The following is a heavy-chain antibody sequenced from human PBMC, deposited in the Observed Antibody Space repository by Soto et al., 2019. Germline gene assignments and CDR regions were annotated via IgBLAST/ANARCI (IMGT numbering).Heavy chain of an antibody. CDR3: ARHVAYYYGSGSYYSI. Sequence: GESLKISCKGSGYSFTIYWISWVRQMPGKGLEWMGRIDPSDSYTNYSPSFQGHVTISADKSISTAYLQWSSLKASDTAMYYCARHVAYYYGSGSYYSIWGPGTMVTVSS. V-gene: IGHV5-10-1*01. CDR2: IDPSDSYT. J-gene: IGHJ3*02. CDR1: GYSFTIYW. D-gene: IGHD3-10*01.